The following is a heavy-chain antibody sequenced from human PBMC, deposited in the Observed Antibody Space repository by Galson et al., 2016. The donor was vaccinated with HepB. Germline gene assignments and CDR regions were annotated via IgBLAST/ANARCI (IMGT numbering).Heavy chain of an antibody. J-gene: IGHJ4*02. CDR1: RYYFASYL. CDR3: ARTPVHGDFDY. V-gene: IGHV5-51*01. D-gene: IGHD4-17*01. Sequence: QSGAEVKKPGESLKISCKGSRYYFASYLIGWVRQMPGKGLEWMGIIDPSDSETEYSPSFHGQVTISADKSTSTAYLQWNSLQASDTAMYYCARTPVHGDFDYWGQGTLVTVSS. CDR2: IDPSDSET.